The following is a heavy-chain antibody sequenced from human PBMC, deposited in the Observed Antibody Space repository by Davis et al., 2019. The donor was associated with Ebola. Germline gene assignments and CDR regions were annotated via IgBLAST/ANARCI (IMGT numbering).Heavy chain of an antibody. CDR3: AKGGSGWPSDYSYGMGV. Sequence: GGSLRLSCAASGFTFSSYGMHWVRQAPGKGLEWVAFIRYDRTNKYYADSVKGRFTISRDNSKNTLYLQMNSLTVEDTAVYYCAKGGSGWPSDYSYGMGVWGKGTTVTVSS. CDR2: IRYDRTNK. CDR1: GFTFSSYG. J-gene: IGHJ6*04. D-gene: IGHD6-19*01. V-gene: IGHV3-30*02.